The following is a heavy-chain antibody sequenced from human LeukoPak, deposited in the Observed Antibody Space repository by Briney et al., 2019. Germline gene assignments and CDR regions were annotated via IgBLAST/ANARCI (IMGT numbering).Heavy chain of an antibody. D-gene: IGHD3-10*01. CDR1: GYTFSGYV. CDR3: ARVRVGLGY. CDR2: INPNSGGT. Sequence: GASVKVSCKASGYTFSGYVLNWVRQAPGQGLEWMGWINPNSGGTNYAQKFQGRVTMTRDTSISTAYMELSRLRSDDTAVYYCARVRVGLGYWGQGTLVTVSS. J-gene: IGHJ4*02. V-gene: IGHV1-2*02.